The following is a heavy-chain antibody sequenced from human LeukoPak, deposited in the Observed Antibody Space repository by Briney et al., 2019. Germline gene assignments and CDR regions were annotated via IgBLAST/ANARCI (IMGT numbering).Heavy chain of an antibody. CDR3: VSSYGGYVLDY. CDR2: VYHSGSI. J-gene: IGHJ4*02. V-gene: IGHV4-59*01. D-gene: IGHD5-12*01. CDR1: GGSISSYS. Sequence: PSETLSLTCTVSGGSISSYSWNWIRQFPGKGLEWIGRVYHSGSINYNPSLKSRVTLSVDTSKNQFSLNLSSVTAADTAVYYCVSSYGGYVLDYWGQGTLVIVSS.